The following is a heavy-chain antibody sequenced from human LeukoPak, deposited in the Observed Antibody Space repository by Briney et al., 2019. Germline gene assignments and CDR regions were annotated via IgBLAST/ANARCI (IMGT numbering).Heavy chain of an antibody. CDR2: IKQDGSEK. D-gene: IGHD2-15*01. CDR3: ARDFGYCSGGSCYPDYYYYGMDV. CDR1: GFTFSSYW. V-gene: IGHV3-7*03. J-gene: IGHJ6*02. Sequence: GGSLRLSCAASGFTFSSYWMSWVRQAPGKGLEWVANIKQDGSEKYYVDSVKGRLTISRDNAKNSLYLQMNSLRAEDTAVYYCARDFGYCSGGSCYPDYYYYGMDVWGQGTTVTVSS.